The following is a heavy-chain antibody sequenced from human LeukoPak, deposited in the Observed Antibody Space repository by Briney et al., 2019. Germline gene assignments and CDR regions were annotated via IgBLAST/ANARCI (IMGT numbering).Heavy chain of an antibody. J-gene: IGHJ5*02. CDR3: ARAWGIFGVAPFDP. CDR1: GFIFSDYY. Sequence: PGGSLRLSCAASGFIFSDYYMSWIRQAPGKGLEWVSYISSSGSTIYYADSVKGRFTISRDNAKNSLYLQMNSLRAEDTAVYYCARAWGIFGVAPFDPWGQGTLVTVSS. CDR2: ISSSGSTI. V-gene: IGHV3-11*01. D-gene: IGHD3-3*01.